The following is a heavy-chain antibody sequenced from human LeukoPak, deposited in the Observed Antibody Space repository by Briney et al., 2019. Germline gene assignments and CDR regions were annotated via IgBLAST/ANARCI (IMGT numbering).Heavy chain of an antibody. D-gene: IGHD5-18*01. J-gene: IGHJ4*02. Sequence: GASVKVSCTASGYTFTSYAMHWVRQAPGQRLEWMGWINAGNGSTKYSQKFQGRVTITRDTSASTAYMELSSLRSEDTAVYYCARDLWGYSYGLTFWGQGTLVTVSS. CDR3: ARDLWGYSYGLTF. CDR2: INAGNGST. V-gene: IGHV1-3*01. CDR1: GYTFTSYA.